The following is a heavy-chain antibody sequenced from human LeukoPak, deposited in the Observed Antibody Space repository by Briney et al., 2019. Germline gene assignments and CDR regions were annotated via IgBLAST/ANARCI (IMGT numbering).Heavy chain of an antibody. CDR3: ARDRGYNWNYVGQGGAFDI. J-gene: IGHJ3*02. CDR1: GYTFTGYY. Sequence: GASVKVSCKASGYTFTGYYMHWVRQAPGQGLEWMGWINPNSGGTNYAQKFQGRVTMTRDTSISTAYMELSRLRSDDTAVYYCARDRGYNWNYVGQGGAFDIWGQGTMVTVSS. V-gene: IGHV1-2*02. CDR2: INPNSGGT. D-gene: IGHD1-7*01.